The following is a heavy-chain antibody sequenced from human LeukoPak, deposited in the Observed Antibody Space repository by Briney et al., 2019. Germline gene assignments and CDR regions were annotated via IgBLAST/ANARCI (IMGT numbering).Heavy chain of an antibody. V-gene: IGHV3-48*03. CDR1: GFAFSSFE. D-gene: IGHD4-23*01. CDR2: ISGSGSTI. Sequence: GGSLRLSCAASGFAFSSFEMNWVRQAPGKGLEWVSCISGSGSTIYYAHSVNGRFTISRDNAKNSLYLQMNSLRAEDTALYYCAKDYGGNSWGQGTLVTVSS. CDR3: AKDYGGNS. J-gene: IGHJ4*02.